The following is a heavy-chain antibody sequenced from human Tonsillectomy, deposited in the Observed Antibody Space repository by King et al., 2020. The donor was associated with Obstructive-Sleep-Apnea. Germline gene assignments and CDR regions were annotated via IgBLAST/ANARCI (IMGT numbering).Heavy chain of an antibody. CDR3: ARSEEVIAVAGPRWTVGNYYYGMDV. J-gene: IGHJ6*02. V-gene: IGHV3-11*01. D-gene: IGHD6-19*01. CDR2: ISSSVTTI. CDR1: GCNFNDYY. Sequence: VQLVESGGGLGKPGGSLRLSCAASGCNFNDYYMSWIRQAPGKGLEWAAHISSSVTTIYYADSVKGRFTISTDSANNSLYLHMNNLRAEDTAVYYCARSEEVIAVAGPRWTVGNYYYGMDVWGQGTTVTVSS.